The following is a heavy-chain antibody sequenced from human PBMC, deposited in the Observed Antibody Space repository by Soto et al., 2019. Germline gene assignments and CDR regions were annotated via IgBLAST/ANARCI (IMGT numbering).Heavy chain of an antibody. Sequence: EVQLVESGGALVKPGESLGLSCAASGFTFSDTRMSWVRKAPGKGLEWVGRIKRRKDGGTRDYAASVKGRFTISRDDSENTMYLQMNSLKTEDTAVYFCTTESTMVTGYWGQGTLVTVSS. D-gene: IGHD4-17*01. J-gene: IGHJ4*02. CDR2: IKRRKDGGTR. CDR3: TTESTMVTGY. CDR1: GFTFSDTR. V-gene: IGHV3-15*02.